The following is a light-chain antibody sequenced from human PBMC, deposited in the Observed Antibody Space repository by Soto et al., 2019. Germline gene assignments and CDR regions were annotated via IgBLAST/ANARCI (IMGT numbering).Light chain of an antibody. CDR2: SAS. V-gene: IGKV3-15*01. Sequence: EIVMTQSPVTLSVSLGESATLSCRASQSVVTNLAWYQLTPGQAPRLLIYSASTRATGIPARFSGSGSGTEFTLTINSLQSEDFAVYYCQQYYNWRHHTFGQGTKLEI. J-gene: IGKJ2*01. CDR3: QQYYNWRHHT. CDR1: QSVVTN.